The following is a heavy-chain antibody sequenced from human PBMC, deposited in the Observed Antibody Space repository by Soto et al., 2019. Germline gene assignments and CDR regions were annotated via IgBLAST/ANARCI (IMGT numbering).Heavy chain of an antibody. CDR1: GGSISSSSYY. V-gene: IGHV4-39*01. J-gene: IGHJ5*02. D-gene: IGHD3-22*01. Sequence: SETLSLTCTVSGGSISSSSYYWGWIRQPPGKGLEWIGSIYYSGSTYYNPSLKSRVTISVDTSKNQFSLKLSSVTAADTAVYYCARRVRSSGYLLADWFDPWGQGTLVTVSS. CDR3: ARRVRSSGYLLADWFDP. CDR2: IYYSGST.